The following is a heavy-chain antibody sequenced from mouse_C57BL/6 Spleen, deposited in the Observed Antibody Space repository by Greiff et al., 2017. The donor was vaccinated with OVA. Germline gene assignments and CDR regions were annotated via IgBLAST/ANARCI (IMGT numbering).Heavy chain of an antibody. Sequence: QVQLQPGAELVMPGASVKLSCKASGYTFTSYWMHWVKQRPGQGLEWIGEIDPSDSYTNYNQKFKGKSTLTVDKSSSTAYMQLSSLTSEDSAVYYCAIDSSGYVGDYWGQGTLVTVSA. CDR2: IDPSDSYT. CDR3: AIDSSGYVGDY. V-gene: IGHV1-69*01. D-gene: IGHD3-2*02. CDR1: GYTFTSYW. J-gene: IGHJ3*01.